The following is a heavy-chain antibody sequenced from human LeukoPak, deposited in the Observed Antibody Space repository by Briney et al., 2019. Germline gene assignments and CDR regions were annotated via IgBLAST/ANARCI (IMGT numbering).Heavy chain of an antibody. Sequence: SETLSLTCTVSGGSISSSSYYWGWIRQPPGKGLEWIGSIYYSGSTYYNPSLKSRVTISVDTSKNQFSLKLSSVTAADTAVYYCARVKTLLWFGELSTDAFDIWGQGTMVTVSS. J-gene: IGHJ3*02. CDR2: IYYSGST. CDR3: ARVKTLLWFGELSTDAFDI. D-gene: IGHD3-10*01. V-gene: IGHV4-39*07. CDR1: GGSISSSSYY.